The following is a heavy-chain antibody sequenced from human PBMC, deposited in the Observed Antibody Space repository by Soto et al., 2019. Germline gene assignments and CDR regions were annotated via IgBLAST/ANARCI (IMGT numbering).Heavy chain of an antibody. D-gene: IGHD2-15*01. J-gene: IGHJ3*02. Sequence: PSETLSLTCTVSGGSISSYYWSWIRQPPGKGLEWIGDIYYSGSTNYNPSLKSRVTISVDTSKNQFSLKLSSVTAADTAVYYCARGILVVCHVFYIWGQGTMFTVSS. CDR3: ARGILVVCHVFYI. CDR1: GGSISSYY. V-gene: IGHV4-59*01. CDR2: IYYSGST.